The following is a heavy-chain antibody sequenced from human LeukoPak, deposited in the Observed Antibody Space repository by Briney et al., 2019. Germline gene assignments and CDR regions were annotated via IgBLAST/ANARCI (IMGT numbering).Heavy chain of an antibody. CDR1: GGTFSSYA. V-gene: IGHV1-69*05. CDR2: IIPIFGTA. D-gene: IGHD2-2*02. CDR3: ARGQQDCSSTSCYKGGTWGPSAFDI. Sequence: ASVKVSCKASGGTFSSYAISWVRQAPGQGLEWMGGIIPIFGTANYAQKFQGRVTITTDESTSTAYMALSSLRSEDTAVYYCARGQQDCSSTSCYKGGTWGPSAFDIWGQGTMVTVSS. J-gene: IGHJ3*02.